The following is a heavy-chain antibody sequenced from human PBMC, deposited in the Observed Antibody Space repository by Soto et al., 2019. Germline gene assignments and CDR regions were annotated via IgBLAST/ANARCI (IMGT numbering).Heavy chain of an antibody. D-gene: IGHD3-16*01. J-gene: IGHJ4*02. CDR1: GGSMRGQH. CDR2: HHSDST. Sequence: QVQLQESGPGLVKPSETLSLTCTVSGGSMRGQHWSWIRQPPGKGLEWIGHHSDSTNYNPSLKSRITISTDTSKNQFSLKVSSVTAADTAVYYCATYTVGEGGRGYWGQVTLVTVSS. V-gene: IGHV4-4*09. CDR3: ATYTVGEGGRGY.